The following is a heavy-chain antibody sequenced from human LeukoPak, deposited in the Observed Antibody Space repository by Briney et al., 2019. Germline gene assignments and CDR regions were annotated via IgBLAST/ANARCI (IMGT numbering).Heavy chain of an antibody. CDR1: GFTFSSYA. D-gene: IGHD3-22*01. CDR3: AKGQTFQYYYDSSGYYYYFDY. V-gene: IGHV3-23*01. J-gene: IGHJ4*02. Sequence: SGGSLRLSCAASGFTFSSYAMSWVRQAPGKGLEWVSAISGSGGSTYYADSVKGRFTISRDNSKNTLYLQMNSLRAEDTAVYYCAKGQTFQYYYDSSGYYYYFDYWGQGTLVTVSS. CDR2: ISGSGGST.